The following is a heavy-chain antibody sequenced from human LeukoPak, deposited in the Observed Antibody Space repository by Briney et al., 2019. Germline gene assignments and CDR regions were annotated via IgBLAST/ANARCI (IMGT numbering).Heavy chain of an antibody. Sequence: ASVKVSXKASGYTFTSYDINWVRQATGQGLEWMGWMNPNSGNTGYAQKFQGRVTMTRNTSISTAYMELSSLRSEDTAVYYCALGVVHRNWFDPWGQGTLVTVSS. CDR1: GYTFTSYD. CDR2: MNPNSGNT. CDR3: ALGVVHRNWFDP. V-gene: IGHV1-8*01. D-gene: IGHD3-3*01. J-gene: IGHJ5*02.